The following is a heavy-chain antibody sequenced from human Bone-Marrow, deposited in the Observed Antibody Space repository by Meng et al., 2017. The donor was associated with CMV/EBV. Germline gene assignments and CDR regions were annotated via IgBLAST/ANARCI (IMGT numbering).Heavy chain of an antibody. CDR3: AREALAAFDN. Sequence: ASVKVSCKASGYTFTSYGISWVRQVPGQGLEWMGWISAYNGNTNYAQKLQGKVTMTTDTSTSTAYMELRSMRSYATAVYYCAREALAAFDNWGQGTLVTVSS. V-gene: IGHV1-18*01. CDR1: GYTFTSYG. J-gene: IGHJ4*02. D-gene: IGHD6-6*01. CDR2: ISAYNGNT.